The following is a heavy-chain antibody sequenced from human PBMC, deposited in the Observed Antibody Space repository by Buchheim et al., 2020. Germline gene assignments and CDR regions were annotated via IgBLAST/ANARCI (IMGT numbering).Heavy chain of an antibody. V-gene: IGHV3-23*01. J-gene: IGHJ6*02. CDR1: RFTFSSYA. CDR3: AKGVGATSSYGMDV. CDR2: ISGSGNST. D-gene: IGHD1-26*01. Sequence: EVQLLESGGGLVQPGGSLRLSCVASRFTFSSYAMTWVRQAPGKGLEWVSTISGSGNSTYYTDSVKGRFTISRDNSKNTLYLQMNSLRAEDTAVYYCAKGVGATSSYGMDVWGQGTT.